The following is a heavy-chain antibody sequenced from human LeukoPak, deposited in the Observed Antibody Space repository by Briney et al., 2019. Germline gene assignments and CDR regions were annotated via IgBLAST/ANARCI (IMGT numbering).Heavy chain of an antibody. CDR1: GGSTSSYY. CDR2: IYTSGST. D-gene: IGHD5-18*01. CDR3: ARQGYSYGWYYFDY. V-gene: IGHV4-4*09. J-gene: IGHJ4*02. Sequence: PSETLSLTCTVSGGSTSSYYWSWIRQPPGKGLEWIGYIYTSGSTNYNPSLKSRVTISVDTSKNQFSLKLSSVTAADTAVYYCARQGYSYGWYYFDYWGQGTLVTVSS.